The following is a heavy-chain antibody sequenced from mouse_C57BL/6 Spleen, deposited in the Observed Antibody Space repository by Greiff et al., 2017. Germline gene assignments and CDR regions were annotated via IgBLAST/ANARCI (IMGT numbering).Heavy chain of an antibody. CDR1: GFNIKDYY. V-gene: IGHV14-2*01. CDR2: IDPEDGET. D-gene: IGHD1-1*01. J-gene: IGHJ4*01. CDR3: ARSITTVVGYYAMDY. Sequence: VHVKQSGAELVKPGASVKLSCTASGFNIKDYYMHWVKQRTEQGLEWIGRIDPEDGETKYAPKFQGKATITADTSSNTAYLQLSSLTSEDTAVYYCARSITTVVGYYAMDYWGQGTSVTVSS.